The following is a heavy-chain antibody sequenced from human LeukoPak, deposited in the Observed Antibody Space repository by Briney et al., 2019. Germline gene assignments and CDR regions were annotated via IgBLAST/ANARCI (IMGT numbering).Heavy chain of an antibody. CDR3: ARDQAEDDINHNWFDP. Sequence: SETLSLTCTVSGASISSYYWNWIRQPPGKGLEWIGYISDSGTTRYNPSLKSRVTISGDTSKNQFSLKLSSVTAADTAVYYCARDQAEDDINHNWFDPWGQGTLVTVSS. CDR1: GASISSYY. CDR2: ISDSGTT. V-gene: IGHV4-59*01. D-gene: IGHD3-9*01. J-gene: IGHJ5*02.